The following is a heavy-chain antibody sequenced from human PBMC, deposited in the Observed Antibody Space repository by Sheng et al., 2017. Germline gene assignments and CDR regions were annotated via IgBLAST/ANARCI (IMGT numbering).Heavy chain of an antibody. V-gene: IGHV4-39*07. D-gene: IGHD2-21*02. CDR3: ARELGCGDWSKLDNYGMDV. Sequence: QLQLQESGPGLVKPSETLSLTCTVSGGSIGTNTNYWGWIRQPPGKGLEWIGNIYYSGSTSYNPSLKNRVTISVDKSQNQFSLNVSSVTAADTAVYYCARELGCGDWSKLDNYGMDVWGQGPGHRL. CDR2: IYYSGST. CDR1: GGSIGTNTNY. J-gene: IGHJ6*02.